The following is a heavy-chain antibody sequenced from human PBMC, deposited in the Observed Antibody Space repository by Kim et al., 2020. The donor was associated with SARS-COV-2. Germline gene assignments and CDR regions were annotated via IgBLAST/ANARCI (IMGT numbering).Heavy chain of an antibody. CDR1: GGSVSSDTDY. V-gene: IGHV4-61*01. CDR2: IYNSEST. D-gene: IGHD2-8*01. J-gene: IGHJ4*01. Sequence: SETLSLTCTVSGGSVSSDTDYWSWIRQPPGKGLEWIGYIYNSESTKYNPSLKSRVTISVDTSKNQFSLKLRSVSAADTAVYYCAREIKVAFVPDYWGHGTLVTVSS. CDR3: AREIKVAFVPDY.